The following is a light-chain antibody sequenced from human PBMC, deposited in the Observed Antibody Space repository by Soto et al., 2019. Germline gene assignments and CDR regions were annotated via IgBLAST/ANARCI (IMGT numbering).Light chain of an antibody. V-gene: IGKV1-13*02. CDR1: QGISTL. CDR3: QHFKSFPIT. J-gene: IGKJ5*01. Sequence: AIQLTQSPSSLSASVGDRVTITCRASQGISTLLAWYQQKPGKAPKVLIYESSLLQSGVPSRFSGSGSGTDFTLTNSSLQPEDFATYYCQHFKSFPITFGQGTRLEIK. CDR2: ESS.